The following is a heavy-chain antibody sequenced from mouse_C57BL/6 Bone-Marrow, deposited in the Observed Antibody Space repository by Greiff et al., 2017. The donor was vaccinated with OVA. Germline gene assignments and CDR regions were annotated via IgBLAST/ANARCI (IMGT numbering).Heavy chain of an antibody. CDR2: IYPSDSET. CDR1: GYTFTSYW. J-gene: IGHJ4*01. CDR3: ARFYSNYAMDY. D-gene: IGHD2-5*01. Sequence: QVQLQQPGAELVRPGSSVKLSCKASGYTFTSYWMDWVKQRPGQGLEWIGNIYPSDSETHYNQKFKDKATLTVDKSSSTAYMQLGSLTSEDSAVYYCARFYSNYAMDYWGQGTSVTVSS. V-gene: IGHV1-61*01.